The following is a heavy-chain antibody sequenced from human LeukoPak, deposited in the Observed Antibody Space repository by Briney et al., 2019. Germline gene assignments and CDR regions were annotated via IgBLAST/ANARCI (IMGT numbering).Heavy chain of an antibody. V-gene: IGHV3-64*01. D-gene: IGHD3-16*02. J-gene: IGHJ3*02. Sequence: GGSLRLSCAASGFTFSSYAMHWVRQAPGKGLEYVSATSSNGGSTYYANSVKGRFTISRDNSKNTLYLQMGSLRAEDMAVYYCARGLSLSVAYAFDIWGQGTMVTVSS. CDR1: GFTFSSYA. CDR3: ARGLSLSVAYAFDI. CDR2: TSSNGGST.